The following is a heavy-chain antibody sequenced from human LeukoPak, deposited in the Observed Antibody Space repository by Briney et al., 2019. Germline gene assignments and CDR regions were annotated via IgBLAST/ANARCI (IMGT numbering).Heavy chain of an antibody. CDR2: ISKDGGGT. D-gene: IGHD2-15*01. V-gene: IGHV3-7*03. CDR1: GMTFRRHW. CDR3: ARSYCSGNDCYSDYYFDL. J-gene: IGHJ2*01. Sequence: GGSLRLSCEASGMTFRRHWMSWIRKAPGKGLEWVAKISKDGGGTGYVDSVKGRFTISRDNAKNSLYLQMNSLRAGDTAVYYCARSYCSGNDCYSDYYFDLWGRGTRVIVSS.